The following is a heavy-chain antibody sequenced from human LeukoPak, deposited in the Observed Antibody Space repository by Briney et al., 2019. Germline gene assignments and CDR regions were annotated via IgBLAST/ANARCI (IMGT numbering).Heavy chain of an antibody. D-gene: IGHD3-10*01. Sequence: GGSLRLSCAASGLTVSNYYMSWVRQAPGKGLEWVSTISGSGAYTYYADSVKGRFTISRDNSKNTLYLQMNSLRAEDTAVYYCAKYFASGSYYKLPHWGQGTLVTVSS. J-gene: IGHJ1*01. CDR2: ISGSGAYT. CDR3: AKYFASGSYYKLPH. V-gene: IGHV3-23*01. CDR1: GLTVSNYY.